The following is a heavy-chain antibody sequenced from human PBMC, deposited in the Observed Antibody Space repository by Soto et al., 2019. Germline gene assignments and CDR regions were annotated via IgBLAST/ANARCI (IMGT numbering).Heavy chain of an antibody. V-gene: IGHV3-30*18. J-gene: IGHJ4*02. CDR3: AKDSDYGGNSGYFDY. CDR1: GFTFSSYG. Sequence: GGSLRLSCAASGFTFSSYGMHWVRQAPGKGLEWVAVISYDGSNKYYADSVKGRFTISRDNSKNTLYLQVNSLRAEDTAVYYCAKDSDYGGNSGYFDYWGQGTLVTVSS. CDR2: ISYDGSNK. D-gene: IGHD4-17*01.